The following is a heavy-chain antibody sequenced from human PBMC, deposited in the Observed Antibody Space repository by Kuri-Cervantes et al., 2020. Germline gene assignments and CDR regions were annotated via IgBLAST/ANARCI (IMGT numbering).Heavy chain of an antibody. D-gene: IGHD3-22*01. CDR2: IRSKAYGGAT. V-gene: IGHV3-49*03. CDR1: GFTFGDYA. CDR3: TTGQGSGYYFGFDY. J-gene: IGHJ4*02. Sequence: GASLKISSTASGFTFGDYAMSWFRQAPGKGLEWVGFIRSKAYGGATEYAASVKGRFTISRDDSKSIAYLQMNSLKTEDTAVYYCTTGQGSGYYFGFDYWGQGTLVTVSS.